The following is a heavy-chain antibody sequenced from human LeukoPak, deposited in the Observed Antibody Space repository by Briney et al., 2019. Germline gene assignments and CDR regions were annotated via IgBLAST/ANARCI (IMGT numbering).Heavy chain of an antibody. Sequence: SETLSLTCSVSGGSISTSSYYWGWIRQPPGKGLKWIGSINYSGSTYYNPSLKSRVTISVDTSKNQFFLKRSSGTAADTALYYGARQRDGVGEFDYFDYWGHGTLVTVSS. V-gene: IGHV4-39*01. CDR1: GGSISTSSYY. CDR2: INYSGST. J-gene: IGHJ4*03. CDR3: ARQRDGVGEFDYFDY. D-gene: IGHD3-10*01.